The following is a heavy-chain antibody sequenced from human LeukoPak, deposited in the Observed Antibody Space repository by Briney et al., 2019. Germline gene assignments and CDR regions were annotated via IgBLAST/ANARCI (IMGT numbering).Heavy chain of an antibody. Sequence: GGSLRLSCAASGFTFSSYSMNWVRQAPGKGLEWVSSISSSSSYIYYADSVKGRFTISRDNAKNSLYLQMNSLRAEDTAVYYCARDPGYCSSTSCYMGVGDYWGQGTLVTASS. D-gene: IGHD2-2*02. CDR2: ISSSSSYI. CDR3: ARDPGYCSSTSCYMGVGDY. V-gene: IGHV3-21*01. J-gene: IGHJ4*02. CDR1: GFTFSSYS.